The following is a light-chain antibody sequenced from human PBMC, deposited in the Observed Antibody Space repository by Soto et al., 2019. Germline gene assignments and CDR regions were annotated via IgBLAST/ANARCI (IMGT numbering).Light chain of an antibody. J-gene: IGLJ1*01. CDR2: GVS. Sequence: QSALTQPASVSGSPGQSITISCTGTTSDFVVYNYVSWYQQHPGKAPKLVIYGVSNRPSGVSNRFSGSKSGNTASLTISGLQADDEAGYYCSSHTISSALQVFGTGTKVTVL. V-gene: IGLV2-14*01. CDR3: SSHTISSALQV. CDR1: TSDFVVYNY.